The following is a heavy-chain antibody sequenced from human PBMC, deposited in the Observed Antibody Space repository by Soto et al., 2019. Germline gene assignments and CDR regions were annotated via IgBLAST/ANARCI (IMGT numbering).Heavy chain of an antibody. Sequence: QVQLQQWGAGLSKPSETLSLTCAVYGGSFSGYYWSWIRQPPGKGLEWIGEIDHSGGTNYNPSLKSRVTISVGTSKNQFSLKLSSVTAADTAVYYCARGRLGGAANWGQGTLVTVSS. CDR1: GGSFSGYY. CDR3: ARGRLGGAAN. J-gene: IGHJ4*02. CDR2: IDHSGGT. D-gene: IGHD3-16*01. V-gene: IGHV4-34*01.